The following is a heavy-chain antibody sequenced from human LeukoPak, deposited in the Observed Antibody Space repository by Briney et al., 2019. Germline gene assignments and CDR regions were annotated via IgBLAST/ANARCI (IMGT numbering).Heavy chain of an antibody. CDR2: IIPIFGTA. CDR1: GGTFSSYA. J-gene: IGHJ4*02. D-gene: IGHD6-25*01. Sequence: SVKVSCKAPGGTFSSYAISWVRQAPGQGLEWMGGIIPIFGTANYAQKFQGRVTITADESTSTAYMELSSLRSEDTAVYYCASTTAARLDYWGQGTLVTVSS. V-gene: IGHV1-69*13. CDR3: ASTTAARLDY.